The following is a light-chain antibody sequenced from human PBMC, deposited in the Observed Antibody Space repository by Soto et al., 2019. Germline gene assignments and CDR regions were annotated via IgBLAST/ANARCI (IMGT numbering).Light chain of an antibody. CDR2: DAS. CDR3: QQYGSSP. Sequence: EIVMTQSPATLSVSPGERATLSCRASQSVSSNLAWYQQKPGQAPRLLIYDASNRATGIPARFSGSGSGTDFTLTISSLEPEDFAVYYCQQYGSSPFGQGTRLEIK. CDR1: QSVSSN. V-gene: IGKV3D-15*02. J-gene: IGKJ5*01.